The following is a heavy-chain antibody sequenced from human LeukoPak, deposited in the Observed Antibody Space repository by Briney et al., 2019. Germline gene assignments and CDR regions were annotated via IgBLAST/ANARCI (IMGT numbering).Heavy chain of an antibody. V-gene: IGHV1-2*02. Sequence: ASVKVSCKASGYTFTGQYMHWVRQAPGQGLEWMGWINPNSGGTNYAQKFQGRVTMTRDTSISTAYMELSRLRSDDTVVYYCARDDYGVFDAFDIWGQGTMVTVSS. CDR1: GYTFTGQY. CDR3: ARDDYGVFDAFDI. J-gene: IGHJ3*02. D-gene: IGHD4-17*01. CDR2: INPNSGGT.